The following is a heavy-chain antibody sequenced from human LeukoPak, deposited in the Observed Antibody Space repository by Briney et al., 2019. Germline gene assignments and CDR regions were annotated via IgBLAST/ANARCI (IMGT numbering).Heavy chain of an antibody. J-gene: IGHJ4*02. CDR1: GFTVSSNY. CDR3: ARDSSSWSNYFDY. Sequence: PGGSLRLSCAASGFTVSSNYMSWVRQAPGKGLEWVSVIYSGGSTYYADSVKGRFTISRDNSKNTLYLQMNSLGAEDTAVYYCARDSSSWSNYFDYWGQGTLVTVSP. V-gene: IGHV3-53*01. D-gene: IGHD6-13*01. CDR2: IYSGGST.